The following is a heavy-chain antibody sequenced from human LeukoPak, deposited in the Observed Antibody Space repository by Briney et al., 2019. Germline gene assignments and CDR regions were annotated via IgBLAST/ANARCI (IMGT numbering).Heavy chain of an antibody. V-gene: IGHV3-30*02. D-gene: IGHD5-12*01. CDR1: GFTFSSYG. CDR3: AKDIAYGYSLDNWFDP. J-gene: IGHJ5*02. Sequence: GGSLRLSCAASGFTFSSYGMHWVRQAPGKGLEGVAFIRYDGSNKYYADSVKGRFTISRDNSKNTLYLQMNSLRAEDTAVYYCAKDIAYGYSLDNWFDPWGQGTLVTVSS. CDR2: IRYDGSNK.